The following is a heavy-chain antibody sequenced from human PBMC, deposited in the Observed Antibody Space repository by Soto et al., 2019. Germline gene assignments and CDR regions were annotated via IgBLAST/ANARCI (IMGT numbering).Heavy chain of an antibody. D-gene: IGHD3-9*01. V-gene: IGHV5-51*01. Sequence: DSEPISDEGRVCSVCRYRSWPDRQINGKGMEWMGVIYPGDSDTRYSPSFQGHVTISADKSISTAYLQWSTLKASDTAKYYCARLGFEYDTSPPYYNVLHYYGVDVWGQGTTVTVS. J-gene: IGHJ6*02. CDR1: VCSVCRYR. CDR3: ARLGFEYDTSPPYYNVLHYYGVDV. CDR2: IYPGDSDT.